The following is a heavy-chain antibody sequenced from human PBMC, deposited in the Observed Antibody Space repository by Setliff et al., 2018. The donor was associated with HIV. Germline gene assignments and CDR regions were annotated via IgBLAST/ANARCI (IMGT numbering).Heavy chain of an antibody. CDR3: ARVKYDSSGYLSYMDV. CDR1: GFFFNNYA. J-gene: IGHJ6*03. Sequence: GGSLRLSCKGSGFFFNNYAMHWVRQPPGKGLEWVSGITWQGGVLGYADSVKGRFTITRDNVVSSLYLQMNSLRVEDTALYYCARVKYDSSGYLSYMDVWGKGTTVTVSS. D-gene: IGHD3-22*01. CDR2: ITWQGGVL. V-gene: IGHV3-9*01.